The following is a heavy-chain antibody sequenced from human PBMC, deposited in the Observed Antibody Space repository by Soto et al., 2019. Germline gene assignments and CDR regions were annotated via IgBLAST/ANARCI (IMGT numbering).Heavy chain of an antibody. CDR3: ARIGTMIVVTNDAFDI. D-gene: IGHD3-22*01. V-gene: IGHV3-30-3*01. CDR1: GFTFSSFA. Sequence: QVQLVESGGGVVQPGRSLRLSCAASGFTFSSFAMHWAGQAPAKGREGVAVISYDGSNKYYADSVKGRFTISRDNSKNTLYLQMNSLRAEDTAVYYCARIGTMIVVTNDAFDIWGQGTMVTVSS. CDR2: ISYDGSNK. J-gene: IGHJ3*02.